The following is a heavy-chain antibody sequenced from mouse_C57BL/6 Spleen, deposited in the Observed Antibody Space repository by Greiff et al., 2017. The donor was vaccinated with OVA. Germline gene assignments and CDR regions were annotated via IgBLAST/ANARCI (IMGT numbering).Heavy chain of an antibody. Sequence: EVHLVESGEGLVKPGGSLKLSCAASGFTFSSYAMSWVRQTPEKRLEWVAYISSGGDYTYYADTVQGRFTISRDNARNTLYLQRSRLKSEDTAMYYCTRDRDYGSSYWYCDVWGTGTTVTVSS. V-gene: IGHV5-9-1*02. J-gene: IGHJ1*03. CDR1: GFTFSSYA. CDR2: ISSGGDYT. D-gene: IGHD1-1*01. CDR3: TRDRDYGSSYWYCDV.